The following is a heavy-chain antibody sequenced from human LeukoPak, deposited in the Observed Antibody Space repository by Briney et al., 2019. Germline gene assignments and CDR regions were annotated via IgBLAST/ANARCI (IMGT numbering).Heavy chain of an antibody. D-gene: IGHD2-2*02. V-gene: IGHV1-18*01. CDR3: ARDRGYCSSINCYIGGRPANWFDP. CDR2: ISTYNGDT. Sequence: ASVKVSCKASGYTFTNYGISWVRQAPGQGLEWMGWISTYNGDTFFGQKLQGRVTMTTDTSTSTANLELRSLRSDDTAVYYCARDRGYCSSINCYIGGRPANWFDPWGQGTLVTVSS. J-gene: IGHJ5*02. CDR1: GYTFTNYG.